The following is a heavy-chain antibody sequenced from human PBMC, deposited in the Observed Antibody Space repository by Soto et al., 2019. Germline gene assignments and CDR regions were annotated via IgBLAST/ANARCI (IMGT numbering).Heavy chain of an antibody. CDR1: GGTFSSYT. V-gene: IGHV1-69*02. D-gene: IGHD3-10*02. Sequence: QVQLVQSGAEVKKPGSSVKVSCKASGGTFSSYTISWVRQAPGQGIEWMGRIIPILGIANYAQKFQGRVTITADKSTSTAYMELSSLRSEDTAVYYCSSCSGSAIDAFDIWGQGTMVTVSS. CDR2: IIPILGIA. CDR3: SSCSGSAIDAFDI. J-gene: IGHJ3*02.